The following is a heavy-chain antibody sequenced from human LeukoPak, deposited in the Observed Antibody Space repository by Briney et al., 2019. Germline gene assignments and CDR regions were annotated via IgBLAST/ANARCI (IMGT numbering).Heavy chain of an antibody. D-gene: IGHD5-12*01. CDR3: ARGSGYDPSNYYYYMDV. J-gene: IGHJ6*03. CDR2: INPNSGGT. V-gene: IGHV1-2*02. CDR1: GYTFTGYY. Sequence: GASVKVSCKASGYTFTGYYMHWVRQAPGQGLEWMGWINPNSGGTNYAQKFQGRVTMTGDTSISTAYMELRSLRSDDTAVYYCARGSGYDPSNYYYYMDVWGKGTTVTVSS.